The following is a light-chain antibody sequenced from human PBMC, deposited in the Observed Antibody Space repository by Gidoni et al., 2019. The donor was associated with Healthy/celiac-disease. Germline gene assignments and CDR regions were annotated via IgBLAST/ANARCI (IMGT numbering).Light chain of an antibody. J-gene: IGKJ2*01. CDR2: KAS. CDR3: QQYNSYLYT. CDR1: PSISSW. Sequence: DIQMTQFPSTLSASVGDRVTITCRASPSISSWLAWYQQKPGKAPKLLLYKASSLESGVPSRFSGSGSGTEFTLTISSLQPDDFATYYCQQYNSYLYTFGQGTKLEIK. V-gene: IGKV1-5*03.